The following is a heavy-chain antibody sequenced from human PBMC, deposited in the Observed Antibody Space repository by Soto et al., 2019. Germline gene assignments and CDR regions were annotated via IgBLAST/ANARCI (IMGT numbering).Heavy chain of an antibody. CDR1: GFTFSSYG. D-gene: IGHD1-1*01. Sequence: AGGSLRLSCAASGFTFSSYGMHWVRQAPGKGLEWVAVISYDGNNKYYADSVKGRFTISRDNSKNTLYLQMNSLRAEDTAVYYCAKSAYNWNDGFFDYWGQGTLVTVSS. CDR2: ISYDGNNK. CDR3: AKSAYNWNDGFFDY. V-gene: IGHV3-30*18. J-gene: IGHJ4*02.